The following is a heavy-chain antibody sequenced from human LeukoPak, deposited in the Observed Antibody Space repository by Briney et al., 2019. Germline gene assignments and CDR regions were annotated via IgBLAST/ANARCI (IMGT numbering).Heavy chain of an antibody. CDR2: IYNSGST. V-gene: IGHV4-30-4*01. D-gene: IGHD2-15*01. J-gene: IGHJ4*02. CDR3: VSSPTPYYFDY. CDR1: GGSISSGDYY. Sequence: SETLSLTCTVSGGSISSGDYYWSWIRQPPGRGLEWIGYIYNSGSTYYNPSLKSRVTILLDTSKNRLSLKLSSVTAADTAVYYCVSSPTPYYFDYWGQGALVTVSS.